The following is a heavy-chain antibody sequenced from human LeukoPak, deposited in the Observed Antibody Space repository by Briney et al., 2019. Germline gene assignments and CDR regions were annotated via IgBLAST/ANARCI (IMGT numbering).Heavy chain of an antibody. CDR1: GFTFSSYA. D-gene: IGHD3-10*01. Sequence: GRSLRLSCAASGFTFSSYAMHWVRQAPGKGLEWVAVISYDGSNKYCADSVKGRFTISRDNSKNTLYLQMNSLRAEDTAVYYCAKDVITMVRGVFYWGQGTLVTVSS. V-gene: IGHV3-30-3*01. CDR2: ISYDGSNK. CDR3: AKDVITMVRGVFY. J-gene: IGHJ4*02.